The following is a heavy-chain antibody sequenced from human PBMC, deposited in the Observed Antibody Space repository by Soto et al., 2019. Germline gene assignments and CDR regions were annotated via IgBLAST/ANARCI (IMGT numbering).Heavy chain of an antibody. V-gene: IGHV3-30*03. D-gene: IGHD3-22*01. Sequence: GGSLRLSCAASGFTFSSYGMHWVRQAPGKGLEWVAVISYDGSNKYYADSVKGRFTISRDNSKNTLYLQMNSLRAEDTAVYYCAMGGVIVVVNDAFDIWGQGTMVTVSS. CDR1: GFTFSSYG. J-gene: IGHJ3*02. CDR2: ISYDGSNK. CDR3: AMGGVIVVVNDAFDI.